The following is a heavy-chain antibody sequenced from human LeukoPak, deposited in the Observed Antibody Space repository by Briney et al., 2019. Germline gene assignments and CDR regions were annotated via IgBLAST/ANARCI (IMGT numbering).Heavy chain of an antibody. CDR2: ISSSCSTI. J-gene: IGHJ6*04. D-gene: IGHD3-10*02. V-gene: IGHV3-48*03. Sequence: PGGSLRLSCAVSVFTFSSYEMNWVRQAPGKGLEWVSYISSSCSTIYYADSVKGRFTISRDNAKNSLYLQMNSLRAEDTAVYYCAELGITMIGGVWGKGTTVTISS. CDR1: VFTFSSYE. CDR3: AELGITMIGGV.